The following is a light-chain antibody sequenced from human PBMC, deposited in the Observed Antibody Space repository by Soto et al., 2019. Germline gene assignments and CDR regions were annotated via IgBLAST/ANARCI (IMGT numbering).Light chain of an antibody. CDR2: GAS. J-gene: IGKJ5*01. CDR1: QSVSSSY. V-gene: IGKV3-20*01. Sequence: DSVWTQSTGTLSLSPGERATLSCRASQSVSSSYLAWYQQKPGQAPRLLIYGASSRATGIPDRFSGSGSGTDFTLTIARLEPEDFAVYYCQQYGDSPRTFGQGTRLEIK. CDR3: QQYGDSPRT.